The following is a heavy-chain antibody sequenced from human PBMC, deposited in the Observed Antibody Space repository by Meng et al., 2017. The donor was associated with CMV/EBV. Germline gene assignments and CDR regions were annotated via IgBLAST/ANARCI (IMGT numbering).Heavy chain of an antibody. CDR3: AGVVPAAIGTIDY. CDR1: GYTFTGYY. J-gene: IGHJ4*02. Sequence: ASVKVSCKASGYTFTGYYMHWVRQAPGQGLEWMGRINPNSGGTNYAQKFQGRVTMTRDTSISTAYMELSRLRSDDTAVYYCAGVVPAAIGTIDYWGQGTLVTVSS. V-gene: IGHV1-2*06. CDR2: INPNSGGT. D-gene: IGHD2-2*01.